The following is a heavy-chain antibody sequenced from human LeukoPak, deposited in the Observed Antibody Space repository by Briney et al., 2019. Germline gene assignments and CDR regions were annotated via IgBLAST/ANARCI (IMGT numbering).Heavy chain of an antibody. CDR1: GDSISSSSYY. D-gene: IGHD4-17*01. CDR3: ARALAPYGDYAFDY. V-gene: IGHV4-61*05. Sequence: TSETLSLTCTVSGDSISSSSYYWGWIRQPPGKGLEWIGHISYSGSTNYNPSLKSRVTISVDTSKSQFSLKLSSVTAADTAVYYCARALAPYGDYAFDYWGQGTLVTVSS. CDR2: ISYSGST. J-gene: IGHJ4*02.